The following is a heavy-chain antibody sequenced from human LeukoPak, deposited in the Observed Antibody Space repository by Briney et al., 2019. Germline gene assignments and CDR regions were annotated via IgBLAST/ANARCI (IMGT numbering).Heavy chain of an antibody. Sequence: PSETLSLTCTVSGGSISSGSYYWSWIRQPAGKGLEWIGRIYTSGSTNYNPSLKSRVTMSVDTSKNQFSLKLSSVTAADTAVYYCARVRGPSGYYYYMDVWGKGTTVTVSS. CDR3: ARVRGPSGYYYYMDV. V-gene: IGHV4-61*02. CDR2: IYTSGST. CDR1: GGSISSGSYY. D-gene: IGHD3-10*01. J-gene: IGHJ6*03.